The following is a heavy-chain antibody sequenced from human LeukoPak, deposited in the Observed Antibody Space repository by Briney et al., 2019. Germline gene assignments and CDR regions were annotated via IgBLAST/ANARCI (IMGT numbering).Heavy chain of an antibody. D-gene: IGHD3-3*01. J-gene: IGHJ4*02. CDR3: AKYDFWSGYYTDY. Sequence: PGGSLRLSCAASGFTFSSYSMNWVRQSPGKGLEWLSYISGGSDTRYHADSVKGRFTISRDNSKNTLYLQMNSLRAEDTAVYYCAKYDFWSGYYTDYWGQGTLVTVSS. CDR2: ISGGSDTR. V-gene: IGHV3-23*01. CDR1: GFTFSSYS.